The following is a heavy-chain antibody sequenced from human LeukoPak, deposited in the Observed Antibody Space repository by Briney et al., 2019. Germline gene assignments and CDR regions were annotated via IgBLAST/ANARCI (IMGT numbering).Heavy chain of an antibody. D-gene: IGHD1-14*01. J-gene: IGHJ5*02. CDR2: IYYGGST. CDR3: ARTEDWFDP. CDR1: GGSFSGYY. Sequence: SETLSLTCAVYGGSFSGYYWSWIRQPPGKGLEWIGYIYYGGSTNYNPSLKSRVTISVDTSKNQFSLKLSSVTAADTAVYYCARTEDWFDPWGQGTLVTVSS. V-gene: IGHV4-59*01.